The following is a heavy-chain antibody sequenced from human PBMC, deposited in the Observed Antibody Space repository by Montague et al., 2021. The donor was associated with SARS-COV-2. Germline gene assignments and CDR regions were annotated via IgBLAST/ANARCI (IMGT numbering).Heavy chain of an antibody. D-gene: IGHD3-22*01. Sequence: SETLSLTCTVSGGSMRDYYWSWIRQPPGEGLEWIGYIYYSGSTDYNPSLNSRVTLSLDTYKNQFSLNLRSVTAADTAFYYCARVHYYTGYVDSWDQGTLVSVSS. CDR3: ARVHYYTGYVDS. V-gene: IGHV4-59*01. J-gene: IGHJ4*02. CDR2: IYYSGST. CDR1: GGSMRDYY.